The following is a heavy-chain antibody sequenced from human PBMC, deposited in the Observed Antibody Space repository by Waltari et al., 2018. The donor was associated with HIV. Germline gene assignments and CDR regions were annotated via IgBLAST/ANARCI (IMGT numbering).Heavy chain of an antibody. CDR3: ARSSWHDY. V-gene: IGHV3-7*01. D-gene: IGHD6-13*01. Sequence: EVQLVESGGGLVRPGGSLRLSCAASGFTFSNYWINWVRQAPGKGLEWVAKIKQDGSERHYVESVKGRFTISRDNAKNSLYLQMNSLRAEDTAVYYCARSSWHDYGGQGTLVTVSS. CDR2: IKQDGSER. J-gene: IGHJ4*02. CDR1: GFTFSNYW.